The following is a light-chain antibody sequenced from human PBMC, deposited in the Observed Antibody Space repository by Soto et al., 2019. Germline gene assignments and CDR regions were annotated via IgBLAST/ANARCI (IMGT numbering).Light chain of an antibody. CDR1: SSDVGSYNL. CDR2: EVS. J-gene: IGLJ1*01. Sequence: QSALTQPASVSGSTGQSITISCTGTSSDVGSYNLVSWYQQHPGKAPKVMIYEVSKRPSGVPNRFSGSKSGYTASLTISGLQAEEEADYYGCSYAGSSTYVFGPGTKVTVL. CDR3: CSYAGSSTYV. V-gene: IGLV2-23*02.